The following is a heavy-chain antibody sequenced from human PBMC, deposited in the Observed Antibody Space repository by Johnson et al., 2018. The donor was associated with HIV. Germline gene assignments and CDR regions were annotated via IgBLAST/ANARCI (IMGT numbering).Heavy chain of an antibody. CDR1: GFRFSNTW. Sequence: EQLVESGGTLVKPGGSLRLSCAASGFRFSNTWLSWVRQAPGKGLEWVARIKRKSDGGTTDYAAPVKGRFSISRDDSKSTVYLQMNSLRAEDTAVYYCAPLGDAFDIWGKGTMVTVSS. V-gene: IGHV3-15*02. CDR2: IKRKSDGGTT. CDR3: APLGDAFDI. D-gene: IGHD7-27*01. J-gene: IGHJ3*02.